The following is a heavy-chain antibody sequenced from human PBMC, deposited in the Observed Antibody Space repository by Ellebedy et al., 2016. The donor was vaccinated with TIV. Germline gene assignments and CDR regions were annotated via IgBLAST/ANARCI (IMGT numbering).Heavy chain of an antibody. CDR1: GFTFSDYY. V-gene: IGHV3-11*06. J-gene: IGHJ2*01. D-gene: IGHD1-26*01. CDR2: ISSSSSYT. Sequence: GESLKISXAASGFTFSDYYMSWIRQAPGKGLEWVSYISSSSSYTNYADSVKGRFTISRDNAKNSLYLQMNSLRAGDTAVYYCARSGSYHWYFDLWGRGTLVTVSS. CDR3: ARSGSYHWYFDL.